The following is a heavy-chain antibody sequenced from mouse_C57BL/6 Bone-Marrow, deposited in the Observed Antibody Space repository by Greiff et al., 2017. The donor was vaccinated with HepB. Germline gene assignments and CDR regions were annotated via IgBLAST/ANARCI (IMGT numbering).Heavy chain of an antibody. CDR2: IDPRSGNT. V-gene: IGHV1-81*01. J-gene: IGHJ3*01. CDR3: ACPYYYGSSYGAWFAY. D-gene: IGHD1-1*01. CDR1: GYTFTSYG. Sequence: VQLQQSGAELARPGASVKLSCKASGYTFTSYGISWVKQRTGQGLEWIGEIDPRSGNTYYNEKFKGKATLTADKSSSTAYIELLSLTSEDSAVYSCACPYYYGSSYGAWFAYWGQGTLVTVSA.